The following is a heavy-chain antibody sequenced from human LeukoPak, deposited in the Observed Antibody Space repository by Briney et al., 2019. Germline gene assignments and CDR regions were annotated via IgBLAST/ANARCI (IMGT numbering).Heavy chain of an antibody. V-gene: IGHV3-72*01. CDR2: TRNKANSHTT. Sequence: GGSLRLSCAASGFTFSEYYMDWVRQAPGKGLEWVARTRNKANSHTTEYAASVKGRFTISRDDSKNSLYLQMNSLRAEDTAVYYCARDPIYDSSGYDWGQGTLVTVSS. CDR1: GFTFSEYY. J-gene: IGHJ4*02. D-gene: IGHD3-22*01. CDR3: ARDPIYDSSGYD.